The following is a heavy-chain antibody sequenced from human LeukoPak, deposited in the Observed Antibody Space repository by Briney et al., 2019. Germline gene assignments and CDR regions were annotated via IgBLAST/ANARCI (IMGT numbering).Heavy chain of an antibody. J-gene: IGHJ6*03. Sequence: SETLSLTCAVYGGSFSGYHWSWIRQPPGKGLERIGEINHSGSTNYNPSLKSRVTISIDTSKNHFSLKLSSVTAADTAVYYCARGGGAAAGHYYYMDVWGKGTTVTVSS. V-gene: IGHV4-34*01. CDR3: ARGGGAAAGHYYYMDV. D-gene: IGHD6-13*01. CDR1: GGSFSGYH. CDR2: INHSGST.